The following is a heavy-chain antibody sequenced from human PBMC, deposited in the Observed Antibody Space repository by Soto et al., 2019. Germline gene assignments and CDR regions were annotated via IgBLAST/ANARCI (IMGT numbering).Heavy chain of an antibody. Sequence: SVKVSCKASGGTFSSYAISWVRQAPGQGLEWMGGIIPIFGTANYAQKFQGRVTITADKSTSTAYMELSSLRSEDTAVYYCARYSSGWYGDDAWGQGTLVTVSS. CDR2: IIPIFGTA. J-gene: IGHJ5*02. V-gene: IGHV1-69*06. CDR3: ARYSSGWYGDDA. CDR1: GGTFSSYA. D-gene: IGHD6-19*01.